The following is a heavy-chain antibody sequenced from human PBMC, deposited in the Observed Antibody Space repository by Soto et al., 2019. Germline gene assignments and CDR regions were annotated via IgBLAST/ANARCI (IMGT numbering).Heavy chain of an antibody. D-gene: IGHD2-15*01. J-gene: IGHJ3*02. Sequence: SETLSLTCTVSGGSISSYYWSWIRQPPGKGLEWIGYIYYSGSTNYNPSLKSRVTISLDTSKNQFSLKLSSVTAADTAVYYCARGYYCSGGSCYSTSKGRLGAFDIWGQGTMVTVSS. V-gene: IGHV4-59*01. CDR2: IYYSGST. CDR3: ARGYYCSGGSCYSTSKGRLGAFDI. CDR1: GGSISSYY.